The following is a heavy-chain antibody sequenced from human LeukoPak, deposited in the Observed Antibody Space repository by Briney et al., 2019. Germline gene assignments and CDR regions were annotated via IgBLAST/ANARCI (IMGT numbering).Heavy chain of an antibody. CDR3: ANYYSSPRHSNYYMDV. D-gene: IGHD3-10*01. CDR2: IKEDGTEK. J-gene: IGHJ6*03. V-gene: IGHV3-7*01. Sequence: GGSLRLSCAASGFSFSNYFMSWLRQAPGKGLEWVANIKEDGTEKYYMDSVKGRFTISRDNAENSLYLQMNSLRVEDTAVYYCANYYSSPRHSNYYMDVWGKGTTVTVSS. CDR1: GFSFSNYF.